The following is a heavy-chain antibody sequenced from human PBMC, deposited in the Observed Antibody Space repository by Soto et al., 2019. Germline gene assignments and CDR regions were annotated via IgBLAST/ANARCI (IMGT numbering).Heavy chain of an antibody. J-gene: IGHJ5*02. CDR2: IYYVGST. D-gene: IGHD1-1*01. Sequence: QVQLQESGPGLVKPSQTLSLICTVSGDSIRNGFYYWSWIRQHPGKGLEWIGNIYYVGSTSYNPSLKSRVTISIDRSKNQFSLTLNSVTAADTAVYYCAKNETTRSWFNPWGQGTLVIVSS. CDR3: AKNETTRSWFNP. V-gene: IGHV4-31*03. CDR1: GDSIRNGFYY.